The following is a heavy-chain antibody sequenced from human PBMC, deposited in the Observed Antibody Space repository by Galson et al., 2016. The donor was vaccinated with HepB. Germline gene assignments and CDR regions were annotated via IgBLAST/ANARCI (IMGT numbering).Heavy chain of an antibody. D-gene: IGHD3-10*01. CDR3: ARANPENQFGSGSYDS. V-gene: IGHV3-21*01. J-gene: IGHJ5*01. CDR1: GFSFSDYN. Sequence: SLRLSCAASGFSFSDYNMNWVRQAPGKGPEWIAAISATTTYINYRDSVKGRFTISRDNAKSSLFLQMNSLRAEDTAVYYCARANPENQFGSGSYDSWGQGTLVTVSS. CDR2: ISATTTYI.